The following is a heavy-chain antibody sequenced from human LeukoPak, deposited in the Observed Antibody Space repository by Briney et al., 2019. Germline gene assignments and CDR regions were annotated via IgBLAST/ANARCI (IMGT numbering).Heavy chain of an antibody. J-gene: IGHJ3*02. Sequence: SETLFLTCAVYGESFKDYYWSWIRQPAGKGLEWIGRISSSGSTNYNPSLKSRVTISVDTSKNQFSLKLSSVTAADTAVYFCARGPYSYDSSGAFDIWGQGTMVTVSS. CDR3: ARGPYSYDSSGAFDI. CDR1: GESFKDYY. CDR2: ISSSGST. V-gene: IGHV4-59*10. D-gene: IGHD3-22*01.